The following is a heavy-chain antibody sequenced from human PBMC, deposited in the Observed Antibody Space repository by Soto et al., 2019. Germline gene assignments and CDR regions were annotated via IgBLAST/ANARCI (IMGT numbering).Heavy chain of an antibody. CDR3: ASGIPGAQGRGDRK. CDR1: GFTFSSYW. J-gene: IGHJ4*02. V-gene: IGHV3-7*01. CDR2: IKKDGREE. D-gene: IGHD2-2*01. Sequence: EAQLEESGGGLVQSGGSLRLSCATSGFTFSSYWMTWVRQAPGKGLEWVANIKKDGREEYYVESVRGRFTISRDNAKNTLYLQMNNLGVEDTAVYYCASGIPGAQGRGDRKWGQGTLVTVSS.